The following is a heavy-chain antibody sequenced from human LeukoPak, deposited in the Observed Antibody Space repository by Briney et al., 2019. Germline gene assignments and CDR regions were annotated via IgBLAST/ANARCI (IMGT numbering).Heavy chain of an antibody. V-gene: IGHV3-30*02. CDR2: IRYDGSNK. CDR3: AKDSPIDIVVVPAAILV. J-gene: IGHJ4*02. CDR1: GFTFSSYG. D-gene: IGHD2-2*01. Sequence: PGGSLRLSCAASGFTFSSYGMHWVRQAPGKGLEWVAFIRYDGSNKYYADSVKGRFTISRDNSKNTLYLQMNSLRAEDTAVYYCAKDSPIDIVVVPAAILVWGQGTLVTVSS.